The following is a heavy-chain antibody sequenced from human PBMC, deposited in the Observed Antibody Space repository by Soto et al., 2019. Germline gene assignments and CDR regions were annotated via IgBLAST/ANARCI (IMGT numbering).Heavy chain of an antibody. J-gene: IGHJ6*02. Sequence: QVQLVQSGAEVSQPGASVTVSCTASGYTFTGHYLYWVRQAPGQGPEWMGWINPNSGDTNYGEKFQGRITMTRDTSTKSASLELRRLRDDDTAVYFCARLGRGYHGLDVWGQGTTIIVSS. CDR1: GYTFTGHY. V-gene: IGHV1-2*02. CDR3: ARLGRGYHGLDV. CDR2: INPNSGDT.